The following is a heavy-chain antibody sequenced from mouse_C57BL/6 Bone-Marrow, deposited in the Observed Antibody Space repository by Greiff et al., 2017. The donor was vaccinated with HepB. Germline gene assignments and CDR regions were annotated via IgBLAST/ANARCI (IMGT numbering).Heavy chain of an antibody. CDR3: ARAGEITTVVEGY. D-gene: IGHD1-1*01. Sequence: EVQLQQSGPELVKPGASVKMSCKASGYTFTDYNMHWVKQSHGKSLEWIGYINPNNGGTSYNQKFKGKATLTVNKSSSTAYMELRSLTSEDSAVYYCARAGEITTVVEGYWGQGTTLTVSS. J-gene: IGHJ2*01. V-gene: IGHV1-22*01. CDR1: GYTFTDYN. CDR2: INPNNGGT.